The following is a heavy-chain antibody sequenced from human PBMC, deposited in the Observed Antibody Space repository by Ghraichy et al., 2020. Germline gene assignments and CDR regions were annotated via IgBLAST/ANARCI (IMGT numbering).Heavy chain of an antibody. V-gene: IGHV3-7*03. J-gene: IGHJ4*02. Sequence: RGSLRLSCAASGFTFSTSWMTWVRQVPGKGLEWVANVNPSETNNYYVESVKGRFTISRDNAKNSLFLQMNNLRAEDTAVYYCARDPHNAALDYWGQGTQVTVSS. CDR3: ARDPHNAALDY. CDR1: GFTFSTSW. D-gene: IGHD1-1*01. CDR2: VNPSETNN.